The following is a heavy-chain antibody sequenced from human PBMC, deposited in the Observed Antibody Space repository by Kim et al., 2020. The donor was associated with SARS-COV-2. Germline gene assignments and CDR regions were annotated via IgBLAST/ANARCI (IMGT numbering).Heavy chain of an antibody. V-gene: IGHV1-18*04. J-gene: IGHJ6*02. Sequence: ASVKVSCKASGYTFTSYGISWVRQAPGQGLEWMGWISAYNGNTNYAQKLQGRVTMTTDTSTSTAYMELRSLRSDDTAVYYCARDLQLRYQLAHYYYYGMDVWGQGTTVTVSS. CDR3: ARDLQLRYQLAHYYYYGMDV. CDR2: ISAYNGNT. D-gene: IGHD3-9*01. CDR1: GYTFTSYG.